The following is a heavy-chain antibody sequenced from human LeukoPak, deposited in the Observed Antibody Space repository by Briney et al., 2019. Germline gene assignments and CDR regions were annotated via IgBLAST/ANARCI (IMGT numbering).Heavy chain of an antibody. J-gene: IGHJ6*03. D-gene: IGHD5-18*01. Sequence: GGSLRLSCAASGFTFSSYSMNWVRQAPGKGLEWVSYISSSSSYIYYADSVKGRFTISRDNAKNSLYLQMNSLRAEDTAVYYCARARGYSYGYYMDVWGKGTTVTVSS. CDR3: ARARGYSYGYYMDV. CDR1: GFTFSSYS. V-gene: IGHV3-21*05. CDR2: ISSSSSYI.